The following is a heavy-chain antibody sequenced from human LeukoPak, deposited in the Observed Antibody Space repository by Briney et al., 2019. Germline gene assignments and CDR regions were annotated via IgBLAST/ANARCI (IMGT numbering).Heavy chain of an antibody. CDR1: GFTFSSYA. V-gene: IGHV3-30*04. CDR3: ARPREVVTAILPDY. CDR2: ISYDGSNK. J-gene: IGHJ4*02. D-gene: IGHD2-21*02. Sequence: PGGSLRLSCAASGFTFSSYAMHWVRQAPGKGLEWVAVISYDGSNKYYADSVKGRFTISRDNSKNTLYLQMNSLRAEDTAVYYCARPREVVTAILPDYWGQGTLVTVSS.